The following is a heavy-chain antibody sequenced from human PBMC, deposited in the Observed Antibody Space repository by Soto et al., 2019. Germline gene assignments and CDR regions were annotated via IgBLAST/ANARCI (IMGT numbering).Heavy chain of an antibody. CDR1: GFTFSSYA. J-gene: IGHJ4*02. D-gene: IGHD3-22*01. Sequence: GGSLRLSCAASGFTFSSYAMSWVRQAPGKGLEWVSAISGSGGSTYYADSMQGRITVSRDNAKNSLYLQMNNLRVEDTAVYYCATTRDSSGYHDFWGQGALVTVSS. CDR2: ISGSGGST. V-gene: IGHV3-23*01. CDR3: ATTRDSSGYHDF.